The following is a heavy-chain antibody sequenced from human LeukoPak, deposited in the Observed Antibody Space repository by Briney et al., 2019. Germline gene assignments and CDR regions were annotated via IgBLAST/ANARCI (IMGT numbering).Heavy chain of an antibody. CDR1: GGSFSGYY. D-gene: IGHD2-15*01. CDR3: ARSTYCSGGSCYSRRYYYYYGMDV. CDR2: INHSGST. J-gene: IGHJ6*02. V-gene: IGHV4-34*01. Sequence: SETLSLTCAVYGGSFSGYYWSWIRQPPGKGLEWIGEINHSGSTNYNPSLKSRVTISVDASKNHFFPKLSSVTAADTALYYCARSTYCSGGSCYSRRYYYYYGMDVWGQGTTVTVSS.